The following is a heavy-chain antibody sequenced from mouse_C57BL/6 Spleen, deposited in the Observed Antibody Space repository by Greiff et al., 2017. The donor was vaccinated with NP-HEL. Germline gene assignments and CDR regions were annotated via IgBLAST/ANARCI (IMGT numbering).Heavy chain of an antibody. Sequence: EVQLVESGGGLVKPGGSLKLSCAASGFTFSDYGMHWVRQAPEKGLEWVAYISSGSSTIYYADTVKGRFTISRDNAKNTLFLQMTSLRSEDTAMYYCARPSYYSNYEGNYFDYWGQGTTLTVSS. J-gene: IGHJ2*01. CDR3: ARPSYYSNYEGNYFDY. V-gene: IGHV5-17*01. CDR2: ISSGSSTI. CDR1: GFTFSDYG. D-gene: IGHD2-5*01.